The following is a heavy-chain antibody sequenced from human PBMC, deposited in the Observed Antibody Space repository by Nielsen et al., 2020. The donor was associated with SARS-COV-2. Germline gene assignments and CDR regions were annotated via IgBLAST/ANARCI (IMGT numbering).Heavy chain of an antibody. CDR1: GYTFTSYD. CDR3: ARGPELPGYDFYYYMDV. V-gene: IGHV1-8*01. D-gene: IGHD3-3*01. J-gene: IGHJ6*03. Sequence: ASVKVSCKASGYTFTSYDINWVRQATGQGLEWMGWMNPNSGNTGYAQKFQGRVTMTRDTSISTAYMELSRLRSDDTAVYYCARGPELPGYDFYYYMDVWGKGTTVTVSS. CDR2: MNPNSGNT.